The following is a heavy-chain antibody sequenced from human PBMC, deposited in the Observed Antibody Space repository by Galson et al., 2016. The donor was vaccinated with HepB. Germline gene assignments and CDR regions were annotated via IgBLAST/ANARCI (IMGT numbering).Heavy chain of an antibody. CDR3: AREVILPTDPRHQTDAFDV. V-gene: IGHV3-74*01. Sequence: SLRLSCAASGFTLNNYWMHWVRQGPGEGLVWVSRVNDDGTRPNYADSVRGRFTISRDNAQNTVYLQMNSLRVEDTAVYFGAREVILPTDPRHQTDAFDVWGQGTVVTVPS. D-gene: IGHD1-26*01. J-gene: IGHJ3*01. CDR1: GFTLNNYW. CDR2: VNDDGTRP.